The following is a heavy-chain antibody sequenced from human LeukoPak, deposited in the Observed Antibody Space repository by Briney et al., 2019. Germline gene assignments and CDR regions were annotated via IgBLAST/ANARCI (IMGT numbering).Heavy chain of an antibody. V-gene: IGHV3-74*01. Sequence: GGSLRLSCAASGFTFSSYWMHWVRQAPGKGLVWVSRINSDGSTTSYADSVKGRFTISRDNAKNTLYLQMNSLRAEDTAVYYCARDGYDSSGYYLFDYWGQGTLVIVSS. CDR1: GFTFSSYW. J-gene: IGHJ4*02. D-gene: IGHD3-22*01. CDR3: ARDGYDSSGYYLFDY. CDR2: INSDGSTT.